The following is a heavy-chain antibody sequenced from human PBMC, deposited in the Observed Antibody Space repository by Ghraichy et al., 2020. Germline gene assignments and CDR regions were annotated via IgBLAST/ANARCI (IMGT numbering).Heavy chain of an antibody. CDR2: FSSGSGGT. CDR3: AKHQPGPFHY. CDR1: GFTFSSYT. J-gene: IGHJ4*02. V-gene: IGHV3-23*01. Sequence: GGSLRLSCAASGFTFSSYTMSWVRQAPGKGLEWVSAFSSGSGGTWYADSVKGRFTISRDNSKNTLSLQMSSLRAEDTAVYYCAKHQPGPFHYWGQGTLVTVSS. D-gene: IGHD1-14*01.